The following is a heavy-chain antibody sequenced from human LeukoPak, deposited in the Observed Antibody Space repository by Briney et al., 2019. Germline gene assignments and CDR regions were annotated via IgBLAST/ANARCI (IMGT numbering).Heavy chain of an antibody. CDR2: IIPIFGTA. D-gene: IGHD2-2*01. V-gene: IGHV1-69*13. CDR1: GYTFTGYY. CDR3: ARKVEGPYYYYGMDV. J-gene: IGHJ6*02. Sequence: GASVKVSCKASGYTFTGYYMHWVRQAPGQGLEWMGGIIPIFGTANYAQKFQGRVTITADESTSTAYMELSSLRSEDTAVYYCARKVEGPYYYYGMDVWGQGTTVTVSS.